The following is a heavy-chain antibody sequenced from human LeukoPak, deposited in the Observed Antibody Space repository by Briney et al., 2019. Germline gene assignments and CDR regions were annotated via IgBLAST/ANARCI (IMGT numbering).Heavy chain of an antibody. CDR1: GDTFTSHY. J-gene: IGHJ5*02. Sequence: ASVKVSCKASGDTFTSHYIHWVRQAPGQGLEWMGISNPRGGSTSHAQKFPGRVTMTTDTSTSTVYMELSSLRSEDTAVYYCARSPAYCSGSTCYGHNWFDPWGQGTLVTVSS. D-gene: IGHD2-15*01. CDR2: SNPRGGST. V-gene: IGHV1-46*01. CDR3: ARSPAYCSGSTCYGHNWFDP.